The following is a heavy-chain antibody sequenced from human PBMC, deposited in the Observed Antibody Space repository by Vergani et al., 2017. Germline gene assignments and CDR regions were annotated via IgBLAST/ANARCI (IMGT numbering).Heavy chain of an antibody. Sequence: QVQILQSGGGVVQPGGSLRLSCTLSGFTLNTYGIHWVHQAPGKGLEWVSFIRYDGSSEYYGDSVKGRFTISRVKSQNTVNLQMNSLRTEDTAVYFCANSVIAGNVGVAYFGMDVWGRGTTVTVSS. D-gene: IGHD2/OR15-2a*01. J-gene: IGHJ6*02. CDR1: GFTLNTYG. CDR3: ANSVIAGNVGVAYFGMDV. CDR2: IRYDGSSE. V-gene: IGHV3-30*02.